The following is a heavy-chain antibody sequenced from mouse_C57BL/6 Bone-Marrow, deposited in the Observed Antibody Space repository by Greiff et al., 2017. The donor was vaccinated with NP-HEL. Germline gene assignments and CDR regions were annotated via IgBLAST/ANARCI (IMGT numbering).Heavy chain of an antibody. Sequence: QVQLQQPGAELVRPGSSVKLSCKASGYTFTSYWMHWVKQRPIQGLEWIGNIDPSDSETHYNQKFKDKATLTVDKSSRTAYMQLSSLTSEDSAVYYCSRGTTVVAHWYFDVWGTGTTVTVSS. CDR3: SRGTTVVAHWYFDV. V-gene: IGHV1-52*01. D-gene: IGHD1-1*01. CDR2: IDPSDSET. CDR1: GYTFTSYW. J-gene: IGHJ1*03.